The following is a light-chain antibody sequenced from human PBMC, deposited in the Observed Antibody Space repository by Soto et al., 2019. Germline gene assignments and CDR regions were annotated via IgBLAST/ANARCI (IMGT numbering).Light chain of an antibody. V-gene: IGKV3-20*01. CDR2: GAS. Sequence: ESVLTQSPGTLSLSPGERATLSCRASQSVRSSFIAWYQLKPGQAPRLLIYGASSRATGIPDRFSGSGSGTDFTLTISRLEPEDFAVYYCQQYDSSPWTFGQGTKVEIK. CDR3: QQYDSSPWT. CDR1: QSVRSSF. J-gene: IGKJ1*01.